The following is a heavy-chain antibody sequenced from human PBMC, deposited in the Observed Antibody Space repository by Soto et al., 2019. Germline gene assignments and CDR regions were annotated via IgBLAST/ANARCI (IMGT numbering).Heavy chain of an antibody. Sequence: LRLSCAASGFTFDDYAMHWVRQAPGKGLEWVSSISWNSGGIGYADSVRGRFTISRDNAKNSLYLQMNSLRAEDTALYYCAKDKNSGYGGYFDYWGQGTLVTVSS. CDR3: AKDKNSGYGGYFDY. J-gene: IGHJ4*02. V-gene: IGHV3-9*01. D-gene: IGHD5-12*01. CDR1: GFTFDDYA. CDR2: ISWNSGGI.